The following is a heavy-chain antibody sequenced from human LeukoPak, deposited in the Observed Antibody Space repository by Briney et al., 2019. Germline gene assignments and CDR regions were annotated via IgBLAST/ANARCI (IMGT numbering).Heavy chain of an antibody. CDR1: GFTFSTYA. Sequence: PGGSLRLSCAGSGFTFSTYAMSWVRQAPGKGLEWVSSLSGSGDRIYYADSVKGRFTVSRDNSKNTLYLQMNSLRGDDTAVYYCAQWHASQGAAPDCWGQGTLVTVSS. V-gene: IGHV3-23*01. CDR3: AQWHASQGAAPDC. D-gene: IGHD6-25*01. CDR2: LSGSGDRI. J-gene: IGHJ4*02.